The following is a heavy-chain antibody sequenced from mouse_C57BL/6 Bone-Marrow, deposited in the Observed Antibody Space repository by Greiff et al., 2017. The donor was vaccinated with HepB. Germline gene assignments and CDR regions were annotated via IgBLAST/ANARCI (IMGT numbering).Heavy chain of an antibody. D-gene: IGHD1-1*01. CDR3: ARPPYYGSPYHFDY. CDR2: IYPGDGDT. Sequence: QVQLQQSGPELVKPGASVKISCKASGYAFSSSWMNWVKQRPGKGLEWIGRIYPGDGDTNYNGKFKGKATLTADKSSSTAYMQLSSLTSEDSAVYYCARPPYYGSPYHFDYWGQGTTLTVSS. V-gene: IGHV1-82*01. J-gene: IGHJ2*01. CDR1: GYAFSSSW.